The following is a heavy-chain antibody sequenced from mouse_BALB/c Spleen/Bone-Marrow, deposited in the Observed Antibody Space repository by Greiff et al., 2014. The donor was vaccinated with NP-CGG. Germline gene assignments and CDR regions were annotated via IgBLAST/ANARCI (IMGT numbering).Heavy chain of an antibody. Sequence: QVQLKESGAELVRPGTSVKVSCKASGYAFTNYLIEWVKQRPGQGLEWIGVINPGSGGNNYNEKFKGKATLTADKSSSTAYMQLSSLTSDDSAVYSCARSIYDGYSEAMDYWGQGTSVTVSS. D-gene: IGHD2-3*01. CDR1: GYAFTNYL. J-gene: IGHJ4*01. V-gene: IGHV1-54*03. CDR3: ARSIYDGYSEAMDY. CDR2: INPGSGGN.